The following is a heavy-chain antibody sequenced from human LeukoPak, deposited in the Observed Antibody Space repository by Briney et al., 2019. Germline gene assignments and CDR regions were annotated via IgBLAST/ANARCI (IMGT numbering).Heavy chain of an antibody. V-gene: IGHV4-39*07. J-gene: IGHJ1*01. D-gene: IGHD3-22*01. Sequence: SETLSLTCTVSGGSINSGDYYWVWIRQPPGKGLEWIGSIYYSGSTSYNPSLKSRVTMTVDTSKSQFSLKLSSVTAADTAVYYCARGNHYYDSSAYLAWESFQHWGQGTLVTVSS. CDR2: IYYSGST. CDR1: GGSINSGDYY. CDR3: ARGNHYYDSSAYLAWESFQH.